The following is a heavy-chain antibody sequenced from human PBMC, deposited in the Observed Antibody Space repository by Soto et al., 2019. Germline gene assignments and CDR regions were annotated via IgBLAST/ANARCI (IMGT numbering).Heavy chain of an antibody. D-gene: IGHD3-22*01. J-gene: IGHJ3*02. V-gene: IGHV4-39*01. CDR3: ARFDYHYDSSGYSTDPFDI. CDR1: GGSIRSATSY. CDR2: IFHNGNS. Sequence: NPSETLSLTCTVSGGSIRSATSYWNWIRQPPGRALEWIGTIFHNGNSYYNPSLQSRFSISVDTAKNQFSLKLSSVTAADTAVYYCARFDYHYDSSGYSTDPFDIWGQGTMVT.